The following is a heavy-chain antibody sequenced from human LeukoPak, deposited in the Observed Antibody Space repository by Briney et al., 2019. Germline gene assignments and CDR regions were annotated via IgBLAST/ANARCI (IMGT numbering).Heavy chain of an antibody. CDR3: ARGGPTGDDVVFDAFDI. CDR2: TYYRSKWYN. D-gene: IGHD7-27*01. CDR1: GVSVSSNSAA. Sequence: SQTLSLTCAISGVSVSSNSAAWNWIRQSPSRGLEWLGRTYYRSKWYNDYAVSVKSRITINPDTSKNQFSLQLNSVTPEDTAVYYCARGGPTGDDVVFDAFDIWGQGTMVTVSS. J-gene: IGHJ3*02. V-gene: IGHV6-1*01.